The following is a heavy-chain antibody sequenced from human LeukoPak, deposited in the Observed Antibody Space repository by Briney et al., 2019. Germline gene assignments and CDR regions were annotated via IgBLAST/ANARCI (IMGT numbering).Heavy chain of an antibody. J-gene: IGHJ4*02. Sequence: ASVKVSCKASGYTFTSYGISWVRQAPGQGLEWMGWVSTYNGNTNYAQNLQGRVTMTTDRSTSTAYMELRSLTSDDTAVYYSARDRATLRGNNYDLLTGYYTGWDYWAQGTLVSVSS. CDR2: VSTYNGNT. CDR3: ARDRATLRGNNYDLLTGYYTGWDY. D-gene: IGHD3-9*01. V-gene: IGHV1-18*01. CDR1: GYTFTSYG.